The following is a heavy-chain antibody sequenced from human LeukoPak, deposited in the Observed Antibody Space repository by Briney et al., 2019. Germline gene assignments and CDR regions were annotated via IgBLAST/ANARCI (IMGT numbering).Heavy chain of an antibody. CDR1: GGSFSVYY. Sequence: PSETLSLTCAVYGGSFSVYYWSWIRQPPGKGLEWIGEINHSGSTNYNPSLKSRVTISVDTSKNQFSLKLSSVTAADTAVYYCARGRRVRGGFNYMDVWGKGTTVTVSS. CDR3: ARGRRVRGGFNYMDV. CDR2: INHSGST. V-gene: IGHV4-34*01. D-gene: IGHD3-10*01. J-gene: IGHJ6*03.